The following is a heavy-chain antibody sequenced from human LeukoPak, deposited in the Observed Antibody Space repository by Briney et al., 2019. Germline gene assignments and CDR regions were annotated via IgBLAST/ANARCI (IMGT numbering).Heavy chain of an antibody. D-gene: IGHD6-13*01. CDR2: ISAYIGNT. CDR1: GYTFTNYY. J-gene: IGHJ1*01. V-gene: IGHV1-18*04. CDR3: ARDTFAIEAATYFQH. Sequence: ASVKVSCKASGYTFTNYYVHWVRQAPGQGLEWMGWISAYIGNTNYAQKLQSRVTMTTDTSTSTAYMELRSLRSDDTAVYYCARDTFAIEAATYFQHWGQGTLVTVSS.